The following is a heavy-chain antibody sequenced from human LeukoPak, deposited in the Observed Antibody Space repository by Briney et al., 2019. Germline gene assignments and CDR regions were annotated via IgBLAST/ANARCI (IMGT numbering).Heavy chain of an antibody. V-gene: IGHV5-51*01. D-gene: IGHD4-17*01. J-gene: IGHJ4*02. CDR3: AKIDYGDYGFDY. CDR2: IYPRDSDT. CDR1: GYSFTSYW. Sequence: GESLKISCKGFGYSFTSYWIGWVRQIPGKGLEWMGIIYPRDSDTRYSPSFEGQVTISAGKSISTAYLQWSSLKASDTAMYYCAKIDYGDYGFDYWGQGTLVTVSS.